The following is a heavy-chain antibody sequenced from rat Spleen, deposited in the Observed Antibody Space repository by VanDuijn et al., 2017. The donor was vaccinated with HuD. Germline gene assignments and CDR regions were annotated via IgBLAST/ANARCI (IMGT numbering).Heavy chain of an antibody. J-gene: IGHJ2*01. CDR1: GFTFNYYW. CDR2: ITNASGRT. CDR3: ASRGRTY. V-gene: IGHV5-31*01. Sequence: EVQLVESGGGLVHPGRSLKLSCVTSGFTFNYYWMTWIRQVPGKGLEWVASITNASGRTYYPDSVKGRFTISRDTAQNTLYLQMNSLQTEDTAMYFCASRGRTYWGQGVMVTVSS.